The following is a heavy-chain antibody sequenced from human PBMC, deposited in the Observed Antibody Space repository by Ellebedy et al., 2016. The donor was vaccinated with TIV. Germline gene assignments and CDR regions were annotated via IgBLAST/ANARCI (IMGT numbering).Heavy chain of an antibody. Sequence: GESLKISCAASGFTLNYWMHWVRQAPGTGLVCISRINSDGSSITYADSVKGRFTMSRDNAKQTLYLQMNSLRADDTAVYYCVTSPIAPRDWGHGTLVTVSS. CDR3: VTSPIAPRD. V-gene: IGHV3-74*01. CDR2: INSDGSSI. D-gene: IGHD6-6*01. J-gene: IGHJ4*01. CDR1: GFTLNYW.